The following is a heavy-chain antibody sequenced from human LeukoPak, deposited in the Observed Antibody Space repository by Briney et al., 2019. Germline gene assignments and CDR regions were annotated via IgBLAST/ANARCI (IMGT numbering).Heavy chain of an antibody. D-gene: IGHD6-6*01. V-gene: IGHV3-30*18. CDR1: GFTFSSYG. CDR2: ISYDGSNK. J-gene: IGHJ6*02. CDR3: AKDSSSRFYYYYGMDV. Sequence: GGSLRLSCAASGFTFSSYGIHWVRQAPGKGLEWVAVISYDGSNKYYADSVKGRFTISRDNSKNALYLQMNSLRADDTAVYYCAKDSSSRFYYYYGMDVWGQGTTVAVSS.